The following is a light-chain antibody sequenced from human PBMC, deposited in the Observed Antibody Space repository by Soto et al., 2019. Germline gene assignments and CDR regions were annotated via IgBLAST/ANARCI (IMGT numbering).Light chain of an antibody. Sequence: QSALTQPRSVSGSPGQSVTISCTGTSSDVGGYDYVSWYQQHPGKAPKFMIYDVSKRPSGVPDRFSGSKSGNTASLTISGLKAEDEADYYCCSYAGSRVVFGGGTKLTVL. CDR2: DVS. CDR3: CSYAGSRVV. V-gene: IGLV2-11*01. J-gene: IGLJ2*01. CDR1: SSDVGGYDY.